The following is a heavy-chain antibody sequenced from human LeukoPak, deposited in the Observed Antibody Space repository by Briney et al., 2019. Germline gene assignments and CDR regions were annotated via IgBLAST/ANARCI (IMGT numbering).Heavy chain of an antibody. CDR1: GFTFSSYA. CDR3: ARDLTGTLSLDY. CDR2: ISSNGGST. V-gene: IGHV3-64*01. D-gene: IGHD1-1*01. J-gene: IGHJ4*02. Sequence: GGSLRLSCAASGFTFSSYAMHWVRQAPGKGLEYVSAISSNGGSTYYANSVKGRFTISRDNSKNTLYLQMGSLRAEDMAVYYCARDLTGTLSLDYWGQGTLVTVSS.